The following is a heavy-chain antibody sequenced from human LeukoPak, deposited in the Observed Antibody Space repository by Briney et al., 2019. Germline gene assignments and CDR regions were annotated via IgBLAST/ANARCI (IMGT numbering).Heavy chain of an antibody. Sequence: ASVTVSCTASGYTFTSYYMHWVRQAPGQGLEWMGIINPSGGSTSYAQKFQGRVTMTRDTSTSTVYMELSSLRSEDTAVYYCAREVAGTETLDYWGQGTLVTVSS. J-gene: IGHJ4*02. D-gene: IGHD1-14*01. CDR3: AREVAGTETLDY. CDR1: GYTFTSYY. CDR2: INPSGGST. V-gene: IGHV1-46*01.